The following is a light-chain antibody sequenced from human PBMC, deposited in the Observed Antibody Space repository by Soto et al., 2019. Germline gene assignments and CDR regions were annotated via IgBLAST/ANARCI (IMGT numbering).Light chain of an antibody. CDR2: KAS. CDR1: HSISSC. Sequence: EIQMTQSASNLSASVGDRVNIXCRASHSISSCLAWYRQRKGKAPKLLIYKASSLESGVTSRFSGSGYGKEFNITISSLQPDDFATYDCQQYNSYSTFGQGTKVDIK. J-gene: IGKJ1*01. V-gene: IGKV1-5*03. CDR3: QQYNSYST.